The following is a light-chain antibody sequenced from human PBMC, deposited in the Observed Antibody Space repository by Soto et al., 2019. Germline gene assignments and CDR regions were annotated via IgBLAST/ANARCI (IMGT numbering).Light chain of an antibody. CDR2: DAS. Sequence: DIQMPQSPSTLSATAGDRVTITCRASQSISSWLAWYQHKPGKAPKLLIYDASNLDSGVPSRFSGSGSGTEFSLTISNLQPDDCATYYCQQYENYWPFGQGTKVDIK. CDR3: QQYENYWP. V-gene: IGKV1-5*01. CDR1: QSISSW. J-gene: IGKJ1*01.